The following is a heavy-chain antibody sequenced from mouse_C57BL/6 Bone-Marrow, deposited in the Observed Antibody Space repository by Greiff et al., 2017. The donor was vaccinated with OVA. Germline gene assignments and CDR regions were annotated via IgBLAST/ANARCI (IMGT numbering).Heavy chain of an antibody. J-gene: IGHJ4*01. Sequence: VQLQQPGAELVRPGSSVKLSCKASGYTFTSYWMHWVKQRPIQGLEWIGNIDPSDSETNYNQKFKDKATLTVDKSSSTAYMQLSSLTSEDSAVYYCARSYDGSYAMDYWGQGTSVTVSS. CDR3: ARSYDGSYAMDY. V-gene: IGHV1-52*01. CDR1: GYTFTSYW. D-gene: IGHD2-3*01. CDR2: IDPSDSET.